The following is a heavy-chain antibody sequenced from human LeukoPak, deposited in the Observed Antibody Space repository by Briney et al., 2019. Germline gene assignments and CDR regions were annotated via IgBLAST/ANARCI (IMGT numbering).Heavy chain of an antibody. V-gene: IGHV3-74*01. J-gene: IGHJ4*02. D-gene: IGHD3-10*01. CDR3: AREWSGFGELPDY. CDR2: INSDGSST. Sequence: GGSWRLGCGASGCTFSSHWVHWVRQATGKGLVWVSRINSDGSSTSYADSVKGRFTISRDNAKNTLYLQMNSLRVEDTAVYYCAREWSGFGELPDYWGQGTLVTVSS. CDR1: GCTFSSHW.